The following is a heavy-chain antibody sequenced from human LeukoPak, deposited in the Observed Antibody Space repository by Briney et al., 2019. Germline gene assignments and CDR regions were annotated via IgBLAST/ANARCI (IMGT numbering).Heavy chain of an antibody. V-gene: IGHV3-30*03. J-gene: IGHJ4*02. Sequence: GGSLRLSCAASGFTFNSYVMSWVRQAPGKGLEWVAVISDDDGSEKYYADSVKGRFTISRDTSKNTLYLQMNSLRTEDTAVYYCARDHSVTTSHFDYWGQGTLVTVSS. CDR2: ISDDDGSEK. CDR3: ARDHSVTTSHFDY. CDR1: GFTFNSYV. D-gene: IGHD4-11*01.